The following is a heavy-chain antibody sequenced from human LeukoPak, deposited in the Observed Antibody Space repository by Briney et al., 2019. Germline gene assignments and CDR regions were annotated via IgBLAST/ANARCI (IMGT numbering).Heavy chain of an antibody. Sequence: SETLSLTCTVSRYSISSGYYWAWIRQPPGKGLEWIGSIYHSGSTNYNPSLKSRVTISVDTSKNQFSLKLSSVTAADTAVYYCARQVGATRYYYYYMDVWGKGTTVTISS. CDR2: IYHSGST. V-gene: IGHV4-38-2*02. CDR1: RYSISSGYY. CDR3: ARQVGATRYYYYYMDV. J-gene: IGHJ6*03. D-gene: IGHD1-26*01.